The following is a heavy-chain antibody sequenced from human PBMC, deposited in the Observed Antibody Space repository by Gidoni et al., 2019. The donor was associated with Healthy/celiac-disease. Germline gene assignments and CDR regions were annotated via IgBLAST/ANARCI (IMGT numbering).Heavy chain of an antibody. V-gene: IGHV3-30-3*01. D-gene: IGHD3-10*01. J-gene: IGHJ4*02. CDR3: ARDRGVTLPKYYFDY. Sequence: QVQLVESEGGVVQPGRSLRLSCAASGFTVSSYAMHWVRQAPGKGLGWVAVISYDGSNKYYADSVKGRFTISRDNSKNTLYLQMHSLRAEDTAVYYCARDRGVTLPKYYFDYWGQGTLVTVSS. CDR1: GFTVSSYA. CDR2: ISYDGSNK.